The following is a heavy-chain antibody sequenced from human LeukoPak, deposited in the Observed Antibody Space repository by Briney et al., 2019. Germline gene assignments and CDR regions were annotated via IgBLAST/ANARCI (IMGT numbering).Heavy chain of an antibody. CDR1: GYTFTSYG. V-gene: IGHV1-18*01. Sequence: ASVKVSCKASGYTFTSYGISWVRQAPGQGLEWMGWISAYNGNTNYAQKLQGRVTMTTDTSTSTSYMELRSLRSDDTAVYYCARFGPGIAAAGTETYFDYWGQGTLVTVSS. D-gene: IGHD6-13*01. CDR2: ISAYNGNT. CDR3: ARFGPGIAAAGTETYFDY. J-gene: IGHJ4*02.